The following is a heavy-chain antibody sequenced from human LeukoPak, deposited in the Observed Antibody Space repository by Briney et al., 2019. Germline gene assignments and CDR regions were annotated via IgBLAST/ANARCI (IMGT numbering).Heavy chain of an antibody. J-gene: IGHJ4*02. V-gene: IGHV3-21*01. D-gene: IGHD3-22*01. Sequence: SGGSLRLFCAASRFTFSSYSMNWVRQAPGKGLEWVSSISSTSSYIYYADSVKGRFTISRDNAKNSLYLQMNSLRAEDAAVYYCARNPYYYDSSGHFDYWGQGTLVTVSS. CDR1: RFTFSSYS. CDR2: ISSTSSYI. CDR3: ARNPYYYDSSGHFDY.